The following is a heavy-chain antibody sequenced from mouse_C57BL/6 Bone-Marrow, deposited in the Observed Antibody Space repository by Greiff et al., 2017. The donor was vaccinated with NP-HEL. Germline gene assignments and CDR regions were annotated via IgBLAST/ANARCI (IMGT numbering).Heavy chain of an antibody. V-gene: IGHV1-69*01. CDR3: ARDGYYGSWYFDV. D-gene: IGHD1-1*01. Sequence: QVHVKQPGAELVMPGASVKLSCKASGYTFTSYWMHWVKQRPGQGLEWIGEIDPSDSYTNYIQKFKGKSTLTVDKSSSTAYMQLSSLTSEDSAVYYCARDGYYGSWYFDVWGTGTTVTVSS. CDR1: GYTFTSYW. CDR2: IDPSDSYT. J-gene: IGHJ1*03.